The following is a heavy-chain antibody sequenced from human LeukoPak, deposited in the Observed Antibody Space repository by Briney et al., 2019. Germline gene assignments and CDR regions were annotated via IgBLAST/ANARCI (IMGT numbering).Heavy chain of an antibody. J-gene: IGHJ4*02. D-gene: IGHD3-22*01. V-gene: IGHV3-15*01. CDR2: IKSKSDGGTT. CDR1: RFTFSNAW. CDR3: STYRYKYDTSGEDH. Sequence: PGGSLRLSCAASRFTFSNAWMSSVRQAAGKGLEWLGRIKSKSDGGTTDYAAPAKGRFTISRDDSKNTVYLQMNSLTTEDTAVYYCSTYRYKYDTSGEDHWGQGTLGTVSS.